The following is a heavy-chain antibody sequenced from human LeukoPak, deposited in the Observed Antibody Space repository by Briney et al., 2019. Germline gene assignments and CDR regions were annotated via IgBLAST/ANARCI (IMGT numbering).Heavy chain of an antibody. J-gene: IGHJ3*02. D-gene: IGHD1-1*01. CDR1: GFTFSSYA. Sequence: WGSLRLSCAASGFTFSSYAMTWVCQAPGKGLEWVSAISGSGGSTYYADSVKGRFTISRDNSKNTLYLQMNSLRVEDTAVYYCAIERVEYQYNWNDADIWGQGTMVTVSS. V-gene: IGHV3-23*01. CDR2: ISGSGGST. CDR3: AIERVEYQYNWNDADI.